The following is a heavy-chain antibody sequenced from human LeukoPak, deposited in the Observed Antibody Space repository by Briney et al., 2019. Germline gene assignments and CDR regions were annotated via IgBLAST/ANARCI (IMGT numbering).Heavy chain of an antibody. D-gene: IGHD2-2*02. Sequence: SETLSLTCTVSGVSISSHYWSWVRQPPGKGLEWVGNIYYSGSTYYNPSLKSRVTISVDTSNNQFSLKLSSVTAADTAVYYCARGYCSSTSCYRGPAPYNWFDPWGQGTLVTVSS. CDR1: GVSISSHY. CDR3: ARGYCSSTSCYRGPAPYNWFDP. J-gene: IGHJ5*02. V-gene: IGHV4-59*11. CDR2: IYYSGST.